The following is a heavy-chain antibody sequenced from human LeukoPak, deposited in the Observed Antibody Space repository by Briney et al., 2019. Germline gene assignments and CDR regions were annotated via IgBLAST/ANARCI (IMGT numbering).Heavy chain of an antibody. Sequence: GGSLRLSCAASGFTFSSYAMHWVRQAPGKGLEWVAVISYDGSNKYYADSVKGRFTISRDNSKNTLYLQMNSLRAEDTAVYYCARAPGGVVPAPYYYYYYYMDVWGKGTTVTVSS. CDR2: ISYDGSNK. V-gene: IGHV3-30-3*01. CDR1: GFTFSSYA. D-gene: IGHD2-2*01. J-gene: IGHJ6*03. CDR3: ARAPGGVVPAPYYYYYYYMDV.